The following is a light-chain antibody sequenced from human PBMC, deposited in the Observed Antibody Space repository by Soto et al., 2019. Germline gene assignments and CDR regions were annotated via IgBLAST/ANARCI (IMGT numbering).Light chain of an antibody. Sequence: QSVLTQPASVSGSPGQSITISCTGTSSDVGGYNYVSWYQQHPGIAPKLLTYGVTNRPSGVSTRFSGSKSGNTASLPISGLQAEDEADYHCSSYTSASTLLYLFGTGTKLTVL. V-gene: IGLV2-14*01. J-gene: IGLJ1*01. CDR1: SSDVGGYNY. CDR2: GVT. CDR3: SSYTSASTLLYL.